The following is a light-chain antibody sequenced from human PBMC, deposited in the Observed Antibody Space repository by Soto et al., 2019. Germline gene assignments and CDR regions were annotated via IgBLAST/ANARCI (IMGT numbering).Light chain of an antibody. CDR2: DVS. V-gene: IGLV2-14*03. Sequence: QSVLTQPASVSGSPGQSITISCTGANSDIGNSDFVSWYRQHPGEAPKVLIFDVSNRPSGISNRFSGSKSGNTASLTIYGLQAEDEADYFCSSYTSTSSFYVFGTGTKLTVL. CDR1: NSDIGNSDF. CDR3: SSYTSTSSFYV. J-gene: IGLJ1*01.